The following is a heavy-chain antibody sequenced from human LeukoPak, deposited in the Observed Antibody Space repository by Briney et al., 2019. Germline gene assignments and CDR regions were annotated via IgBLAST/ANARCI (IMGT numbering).Heavy chain of an antibody. D-gene: IGHD2-15*01. CDR1: GFTFSRYW. CDR3: ARDLGGGDDY. V-gene: IGHV3-74*01. Sequence: PGRSLRLSCAVSGFTFSRYWIHWVRHAPGKGLVWVSRINTDGSTTTYADSVKGRFTISRDNAKNTLYLQMNSLRAEDTAVYYCARDLGGGDDYWGQGTLVTVSS. J-gene: IGHJ4*02. CDR2: INTDGSTT.